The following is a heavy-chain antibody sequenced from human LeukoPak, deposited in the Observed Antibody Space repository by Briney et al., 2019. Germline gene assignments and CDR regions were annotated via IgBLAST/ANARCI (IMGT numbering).Heavy chain of an antibody. Sequence: PGGSLRLSCAASGFTFSSYWMHWVRQAPGKGLVWVSRINSDGSSTSYADSVKGRFTISRDNAKNTLYLQMNSLRAEDTAVYYCVSSYCSGGSCYPHDAFDIWGQGTMVTVSS. J-gene: IGHJ3*02. CDR2: INSDGSST. CDR3: VSSYCSGGSCYPHDAFDI. V-gene: IGHV3-74*01. CDR1: GFTFSSYW. D-gene: IGHD2-15*01.